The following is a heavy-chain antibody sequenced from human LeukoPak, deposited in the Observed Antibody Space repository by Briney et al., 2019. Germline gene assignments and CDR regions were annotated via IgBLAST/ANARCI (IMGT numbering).Heavy chain of an antibody. CDR2: IKQDGSEK. V-gene: IGHV3-7*01. CDR1: GFTFSSYW. D-gene: IGHD3-3*01. CDR3: ARDLYYDFWSGYYGY. Sequence: QTGGSLRLSCAASGFTFSSYWMSWVRQAPGKGLEWVANIKQDGSEKYYVDSVKGRFTISRDNAKNSLYLQMNSLRAEDTAVYYCARDLYYDFWSGYYGYWGQGTLVTVSS. J-gene: IGHJ4*02.